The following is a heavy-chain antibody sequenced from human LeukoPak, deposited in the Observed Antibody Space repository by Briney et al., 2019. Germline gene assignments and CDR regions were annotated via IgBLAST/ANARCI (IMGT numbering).Heavy chain of an antibody. Sequence: GASVKVSCKASGYTFTSYGISWVRQAPGQGLEWMGWISAYNGNTNYAQKLQGRVTMTTDTSTSTAYMELRSLRSDDTAVYYCARAPYSSGQAYAFDIWGQGTMVTVSS. J-gene: IGHJ3*02. CDR3: ARAPYSSGQAYAFDI. CDR1: GYTFTSYG. V-gene: IGHV1-18*01. D-gene: IGHD6-19*01. CDR2: ISAYNGNT.